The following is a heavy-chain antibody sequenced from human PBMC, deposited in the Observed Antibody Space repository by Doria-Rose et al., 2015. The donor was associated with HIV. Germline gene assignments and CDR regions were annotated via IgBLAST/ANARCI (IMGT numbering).Heavy chain of an antibody. CDR2: IFSDGER. CDR3: ARIKSSRWYHKYYFDF. J-gene: IGHJ4*02. CDR1: GGSLSSPGMG. D-gene: IGHD6-13*01. Sequence: QVTLKESGPVLVKPTETLTLTCTVSGGSLSSPGMGVSWIRQPPGKALEWLANIFSDGERSYKTSLKSRLTISRGTSKSRVVLTMTDMDPVDTATYYCARIKSSRWYHKYYFDFWGQGTLVIVSA. V-gene: IGHV2-26*01.